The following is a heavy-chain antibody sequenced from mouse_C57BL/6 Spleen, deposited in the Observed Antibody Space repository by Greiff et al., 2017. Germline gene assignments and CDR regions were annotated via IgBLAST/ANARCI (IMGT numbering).Heavy chain of an antibody. V-gene: IGHV5-17*01. D-gene: IGHD1-1*01. CDR1: GFTFSDYG. CDR2: ISSGSSTI. Sequence: EVKLMESGGGLVKPGGSLKLSCAASGFTFSDYGMHWVRQAPEKGLEWVAYISSGSSTIYYADTVKGRFTISRDNAKNTLFLQMTSLRSEDTAMYYCARKDYGSSYWYFDVWGPGTTVTVSS. J-gene: IGHJ1*01. CDR3: ARKDYGSSYWYFDV.